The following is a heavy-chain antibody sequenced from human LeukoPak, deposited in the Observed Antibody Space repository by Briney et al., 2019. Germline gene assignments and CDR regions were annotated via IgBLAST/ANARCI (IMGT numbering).Heavy chain of an antibody. CDR2: IYYSGST. CDR1: GGSISSSSYY. Sequence: TPSETLSLTCTVSGGSISSSSYYWGWIRQPPGKGLEWIGSIYYSGSTYYNPSLKSRVTISVDTSKNQFSLKLSSVTAADTAVYYCARHRDPITPGFFDYWGQGTLVTVSS. D-gene: IGHD5-12*01. V-gene: IGHV4-39*01. J-gene: IGHJ4*02. CDR3: ARHRDPITPGFFDY.